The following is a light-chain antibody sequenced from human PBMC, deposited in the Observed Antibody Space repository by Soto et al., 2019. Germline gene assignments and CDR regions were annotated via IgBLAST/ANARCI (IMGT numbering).Light chain of an antibody. Sequence: EIVMTQSPATLSVSPGERATLSCRASQSVSSNLAWYPQKPGQAPGLLIYGASTRATGIPARFSGSGSGTEFTLTISSLQSEDFAVYYCQQYNNWWTFGQGTKVDIK. CDR3: QQYNNWWT. CDR1: QSVSSN. J-gene: IGKJ1*01. CDR2: GAS. V-gene: IGKV3-15*01.